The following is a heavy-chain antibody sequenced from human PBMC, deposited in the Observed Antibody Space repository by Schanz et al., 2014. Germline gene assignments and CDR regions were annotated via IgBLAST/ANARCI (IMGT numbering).Heavy chain of an antibody. CDR2: INPNSGDT. CDR1: GYTTFTDYY. V-gene: IGHV1-2*04. Sequence: QVQLVQSGAEVKKPGASVKVSCKASGYTTFTDYYIHWVRQAPGQGLEWMGWINPNSGDTNYAQKFQGWVTMTRDTSISTAYMEVSRLKSDDTAVYYCARLSVAGRPHVNYWYFDLWGRGTLVTVPS. CDR3: ARLSVAGRPHVNYWYFDL. J-gene: IGHJ2*01. D-gene: IGHD6-19*01.